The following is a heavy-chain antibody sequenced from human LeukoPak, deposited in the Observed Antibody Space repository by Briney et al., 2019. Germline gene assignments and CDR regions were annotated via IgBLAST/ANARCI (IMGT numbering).Heavy chain of an antibody. J-gene: IGHJ6*03. V-gene: IGHV1-8*01. D-gene: IGHD2-2*01. CDR2: MNPNSGNT. CDR1: GYTFTSYD. CDR3: ARDGFSGDVVVPAALNYYYMDV. Sequence: RASVKVSCKASGYTFTSYDINWVRQATGQGLEWMGWMNPNSGNTGYAQKFQGRVTMTRNTSISTAYMELSSLRSEDTAVYYCARDGFSGDVVVPAALNYYYMDVWGKGTTVTVSS.